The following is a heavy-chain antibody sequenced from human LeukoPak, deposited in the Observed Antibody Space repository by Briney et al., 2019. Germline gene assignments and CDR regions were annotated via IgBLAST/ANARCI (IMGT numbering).Heavy chain of an antibody. Sequence: GGSLRLSCAASGFTFSSYSLNWVRQAPGKGLEWVSSISSSSSYIYYADSVKGRFTISRDNAKNSLYLQMNSLRAEDTAVYYCARGGMIVATTKNWGQGTLVTVSS. V-gene: IGHV3-21*01. CDR2: ISSSSSYI. D-gene: IGHD5-12*01. J-gene: IGHJ4*02. CDR1: GFTFSSYS. CDR3: ARGGMIVATTKN.